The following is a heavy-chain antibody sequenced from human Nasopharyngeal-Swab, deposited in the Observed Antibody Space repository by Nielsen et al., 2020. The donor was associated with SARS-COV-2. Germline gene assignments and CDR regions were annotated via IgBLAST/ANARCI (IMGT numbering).Heavy chain of an antibody. CDR3: ARDSRGITMVRGVMNWFDP. CDR2: IYYSGSI. D-gene: IGHD3-10*01. Sequence: SETLSLTCTVSGGSISSGGYYWIWIRQHPGKGLEWIGYIYYSGSIYYNPSLKSRVTISVDTSKNQFSLKLSSVTAADTAVYYCARDSRGITMVRGVMNWFDPWGQGTLVTVSS. J-gene: IGHJ5*02. V-gene: IGHV4-31*03. CDR1: GGSISSGGYY.